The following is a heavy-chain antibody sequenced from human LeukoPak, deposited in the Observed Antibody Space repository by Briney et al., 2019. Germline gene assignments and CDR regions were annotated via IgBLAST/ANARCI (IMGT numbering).Heavy chain of an antibody. Sequence: GGSLRLSCAASGFTFSSYEMNWVRQAPGKGLEWVSYISSSGSTIYYADSVKGQFTISRDNAKNSLYLQMNSLRAEDTAVYYCARGSSGYYYEGAWFDPWGQGTLVTVSS. CDR1: GFTFSSYE. CDR3: ARGSSGYYYEGAWFDP. J-gene: IGHJ5*02. CDR2: ISSSGSTI. D-gene: IGHD3-22*01. V-gene: IGHV3-48*03.